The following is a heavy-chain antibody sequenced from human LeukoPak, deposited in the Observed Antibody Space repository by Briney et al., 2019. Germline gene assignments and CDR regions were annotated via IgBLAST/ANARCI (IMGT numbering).Heavy chain of an antibody. V-gene: IGHV3-33*06. Sequence: PGRSLRLSCAASGFTFSSYGMHWVRQAPGKGLEWVAVIWYDGSNKYYADSVKGRFTISRDNSKNTLYLQMNSLRAEDTAVYYCAKDLYYYDRSGYYSPYYFDYWVQGTLVTVSS. CDR2: IWYDGSNK. CDR1: GFTFSSYG. J-gene: IGHJ4*02. CDR3: AKDLYYYDRSGYYSPYYFDY. D-gene: IGHD3-22*01.